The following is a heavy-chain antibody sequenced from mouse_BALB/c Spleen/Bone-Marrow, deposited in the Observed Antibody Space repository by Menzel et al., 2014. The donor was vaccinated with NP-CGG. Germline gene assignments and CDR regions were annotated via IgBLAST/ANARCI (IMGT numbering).Heavy chain of an antibody. CDR1: VFNLKDTF. CDR3: DGARGYFDYVAY. V-gene: IGHV14-3*02. CDR2: SVPANGNT. J-gene: IGHJ3*01. D-gene: IGHD2-4*01. Sequence: VHLYHSAAELVKPWASVKLSCTASVFNLKDTFMHWVKQRPDQGPECIGRSVPANGNTKHDPKFQGKATIKADTSSNTAYLQLNSRTAEDTAVFYWDGARGYFDYVAYWGQGTLVTVSA.